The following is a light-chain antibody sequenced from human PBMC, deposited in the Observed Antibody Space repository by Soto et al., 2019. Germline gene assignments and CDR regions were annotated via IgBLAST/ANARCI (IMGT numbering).Light chain of an antibody. J-gene: IGKJ3*01. CDR1: QGISSF. Sequence: IPLTQSPSSLSASVGDRVTITCRASQGISSFLAWYQQKPGKAPKLLIYGASTLQGGVPSRFSGSGSGTDFTLTIGSLQPEDFATYYCQQLNSFPIPFGPGTKVDIQ. CDR3: QQLNSFPIP. CDR2: GAS. V-gene: IGKV1-9*01.